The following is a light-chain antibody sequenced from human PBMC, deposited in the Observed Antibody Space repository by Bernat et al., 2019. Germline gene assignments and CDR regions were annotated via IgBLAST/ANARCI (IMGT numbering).Light chain of an antibody. J-gene: IGLJ2*01. Sequence: QSALTQPRSVSGSPGQSVTISCTGTGSNIGLYNYISWYQLHLGKAPKFIIYDVSNRPSGVPDRFSGSKSGNTASLTISGLQSEDEADYYCCSYAGSNTLIFGGGTKVTVL. CDR2: DVS. CDR1: GSNIGLYNY. V-gene: IGLV2-11*01. CDR3: CSYAGSNTLI.